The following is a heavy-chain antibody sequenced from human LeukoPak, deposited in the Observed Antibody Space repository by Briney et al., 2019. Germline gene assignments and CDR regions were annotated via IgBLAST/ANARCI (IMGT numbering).Heavy chain of an antibody. J-gene: IGHJ4*02. CDR1: GGSFSGYY. V-gene: IGHV4-34*01. CDR3: ARDRWLGY. Sequence: SETLSLTCAVYGGSFSGYYWSWIRQPPGKGLEWIGEVNPSGSTNYNPSLKSRVTISVDTPKNQFSLKLTSVTAADTAVYYCARDRWLGYWGQGTLVTVSS. CDR2: VNPSGST. D-gene: IGHD5-12*01.